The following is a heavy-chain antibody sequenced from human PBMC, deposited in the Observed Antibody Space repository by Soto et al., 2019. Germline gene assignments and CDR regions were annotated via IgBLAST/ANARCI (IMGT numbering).Heavy chain of an antibody. CDR3: ANSPNPGSDTSSYYGMDV. D-gene: IGHD7-27*01. CDR1: GGTFSSYI. J-gene: IGHJ6*02. CDR2: IIPVLDVT. Sequence: QVQLVQSGAEVKKPGSSVKVSCKASGGTFSSYIITWVRQAPGQGLEWMGRIIPVLDVTYYAQRFQGRVTITADKSTSTAYMELGGLRSEDTAIYYCANSPNPGSDTSSYYGMDVWGQATTVTVSS. V-gene: IGHV1-69*02.